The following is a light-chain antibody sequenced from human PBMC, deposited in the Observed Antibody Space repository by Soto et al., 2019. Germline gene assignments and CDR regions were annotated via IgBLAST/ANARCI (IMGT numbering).Light chain of an antibody. CDR2: GAS. Sequence: EMGLTQSPGTQSLSPGERATLSCRASQSLSSSYLVWYQQKPGQAPRLLIYGASSRATGIPDRFSGSGSGTDFTLTISRLEPEDFAVYYCQHYGNTPPSVTFGPGTKVDIK. V-gene: IGKV3-20*01. J-gene: IGKJ3*01. CDR1: QSLSSSY. CDR3: QHYGNTPPSVT.